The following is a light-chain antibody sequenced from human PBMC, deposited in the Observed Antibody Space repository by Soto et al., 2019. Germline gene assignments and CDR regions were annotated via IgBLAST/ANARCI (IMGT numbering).Light chain of an antibody. J-gene: IGKJ1*01. CDR3: QQYHTDWT. CDR2: AAS. CDR1: QGIRND. V-gene: IGKV1-17*01. Sequence: DIQMTQSQSSPSASVGDRVNITCRASQGIRNDLGWYQQKPGKAPKRLIYAASSLESGVPSRFSGRGSGTEFTLTISSLQADDYATFYCQQYHTDWTFGQGTKVDIK.